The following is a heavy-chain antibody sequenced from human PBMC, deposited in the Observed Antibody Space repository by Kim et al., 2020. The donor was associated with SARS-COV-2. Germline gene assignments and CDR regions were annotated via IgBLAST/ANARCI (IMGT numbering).Heavy chain of an antibody. V-gene: IGHV3-23*01. CDR2: IIGSGGTT. J-gene: IGHJ4*02. CDR3: VRDGRAHDGSTHLYYFGY. Sequence: GGSLRLSCAASGFTFSSYAMNWVRQAPGKGLEWVSGIIGSGGTTEYADSVKGRFTISRDNSKNTLYLQMDSLRADDTAVYYCVRDGRAHDGSTHLYYFGYWGQGTLVTVSS. D-gene: IGHD3-22*01. CDR1: GFTFSSYA.